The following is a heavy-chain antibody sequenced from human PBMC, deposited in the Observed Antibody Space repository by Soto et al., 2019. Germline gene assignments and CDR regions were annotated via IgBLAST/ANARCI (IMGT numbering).Heavy chain of an antibody. V-gene: IGHV3-9*01. CDR1: GFTFDDYA. CDR3: AKGKYYDILTGPFDY. D-gene: IGHD3-9*01. J-gene: IGHJ4*02. Sequence: GGSLRLSCAASGFTFDDYAMHWVRQAPGKGLEWVSGISWNSGSIGYADSVKGRFTISRDNAKNSLYLQMNSLRAEDTALYYCAKGKYYDILTGPFDYWGQGTLVTVSS. CDR2: ISWNSGSI.